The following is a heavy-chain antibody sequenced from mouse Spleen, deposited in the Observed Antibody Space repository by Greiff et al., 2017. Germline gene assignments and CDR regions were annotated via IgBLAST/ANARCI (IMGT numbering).Heavy chain of an antibody. Sequence: EVQVVESEGGLVQPGSSMKLSCTASGFTFSDYYMAWVRQVPEKGLEWVANINYDGSSTYYLDSLKSRFIISRDNAKNILYLQMSSLKSEDTATYYCAREKDGNYGWYFDVWGAGTTVTVSS. CDR2: INYDGSST. J-gene: IGHJ1*01. CDR1: GFTFSDYY. V-gene: IGHV5-16*01. CDR3: AREKDGNYGWYFDV. D-gene: IGHD2-1*01.